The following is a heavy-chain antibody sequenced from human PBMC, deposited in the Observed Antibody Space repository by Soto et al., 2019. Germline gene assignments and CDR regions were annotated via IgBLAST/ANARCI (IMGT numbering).Heavy chain of an antibody. Sequence: PSETLSLTCTVSGGSISSSRYYWGWIRQPPGKGLEWIGSIYYSGSTYYNPSLKSRVTISVDTSKNQFSLKLSSVTAADTAVYYCARHTPAISISDHWGQGTLVTAPQ. J-gene: IGHJ4*02. D-gene: IGHD2-15*01. CDR2: IYYSGST. V-gene: IGHV4-39*01. CDR3: ARHTPAISISDH. CDR1: GGSISSSRYY.